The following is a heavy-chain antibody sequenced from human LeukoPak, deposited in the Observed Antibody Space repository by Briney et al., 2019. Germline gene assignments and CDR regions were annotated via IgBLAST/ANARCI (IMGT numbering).Heavy chain of an antibody. CDR2: ISGSAGST. CDR1: GFTFSSYA. V-gene: IGHV3-23*01. CDR3: AKTPIQYYFDY. Sequence: GGSLRLSCAASGFTFSSYAMSWVRQAPGKGLQWVSFISGSAGSTYYADSVKGRFTISRDNSKNTLYLQMNSLRAEDTAVYCCAKTPIQYYFDYWGQGTLVTVSS. D-gene: IGHD2-2*02. J-gene: IGHJ4*02.